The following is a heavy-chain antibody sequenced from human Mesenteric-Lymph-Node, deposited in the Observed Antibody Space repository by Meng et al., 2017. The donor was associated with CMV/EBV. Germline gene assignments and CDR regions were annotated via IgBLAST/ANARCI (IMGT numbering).Heavy chain of an antibody. V-gene: IGHV1-2*02. Sequence: ASVKVSCKPSGYTFTGYYMHWVRQAPGQGLEWMGSMNPNSGVTNYAQKFQGRVTMTRDTSISTAYMELSSLRSDDTAVYYCARHYDPDYYYFDYWGQGTLVPSPQ. CDR3: ARHYDPDYYYFDY. J-gene: IGHJ4*02. CDR1: GYTFTGYY. D-gene: IGHD3-3*01. CDR2: MNPNSGVT.